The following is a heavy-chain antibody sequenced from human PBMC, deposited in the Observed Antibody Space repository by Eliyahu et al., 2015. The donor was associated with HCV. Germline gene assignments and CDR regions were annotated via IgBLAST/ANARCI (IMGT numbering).Heavy chain of an antibody. J-gene: IGHJ5*02. CDR2: IYSRGST. Sequence: QVQLQESGPGLVKPSETLSLTCTVSGGSISSGSSYWXWVRQPAGKGLEWIGRIYSRGSTNSNLSLKSRVTISLDTAKNQFSLKLTSVTAADTAVYYCARESDAYDTIYHWFDPWGQGTLVTVSS. D-gene: IGHD5-12*01. V-gene: IGHV4-61*02. CDR3: ARESDAYDTIYHWFDP. CDR1: GGSISSGSSY.